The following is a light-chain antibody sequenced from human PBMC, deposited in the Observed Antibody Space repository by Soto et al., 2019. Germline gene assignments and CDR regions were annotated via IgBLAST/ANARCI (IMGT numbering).Light chain of an antibody. V-gene: IGLV2-23*02. J-gene: IGLJ2*01. Sequence: QSVLTQPASVSGSPGQSITISCTGTSSDVGSYNLVSWHQQHPGKAPKLMIYEVSKRPSGVSNRFSGSKSGNTASLTISGLQAEDDADYYCCSYADSSPVIFGGGTKLTVL. CDR2: EVS. CDR1: SSDVGSYNL. CDR3: CSYADSSPVI.